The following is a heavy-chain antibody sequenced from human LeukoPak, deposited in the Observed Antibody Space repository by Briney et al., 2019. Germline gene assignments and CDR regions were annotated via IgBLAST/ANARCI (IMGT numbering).Heavy chain of an antibody. CDR2: ISAYNGNT. CDR1: GYTFSNYG. Sequence: VSVKVSCKASGYTFSNYGISWVRQAPGQGFEWMGWISAYNGNTNSAQKLQGRVTMTTDTSTSTAYMELRSLRSDDTAVYYCARDGPHRGSYYAFDIWGQGTMVTVS. J-gene: IGHJ3*02. D-gene: IGHD1-26*01. CDR3: ARDGPHRGSYYAFDI. V-gene: IGHV1-18*01.